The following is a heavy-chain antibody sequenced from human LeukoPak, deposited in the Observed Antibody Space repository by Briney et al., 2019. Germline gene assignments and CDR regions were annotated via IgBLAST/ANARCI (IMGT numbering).Heavy chain of an antibody. Sequence: PGRSLRLSCAASGFTFSRYGMHWVRQAPGKGLEWVAVISYDGSIKDYADSVKGRFTISRDNSKNTLYLQMNSLRAEDTAVYYCAKDGGDYYYYGMDVWGQGTTVTVS. CDR3: AKDGGDYYYYGMDV. CDR1: GFTFSRYG. D-gene: IGHD3-16*01. J-gene: IGHJ6*02. V-gene: IGHV3-30*18. CDR2: ISYDGSIK.